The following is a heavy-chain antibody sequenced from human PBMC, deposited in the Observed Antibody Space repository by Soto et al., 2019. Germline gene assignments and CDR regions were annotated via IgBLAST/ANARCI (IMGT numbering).Heavy chain of an antibody. CDR1: GFTFDDYA. J-gene: IGHJ4*02. CDR3: AKVGIAAAVTDFDD. Sequence: HPGGSLRLSCAASGFTFDDYAMHWVRQAPGKGLEWVSGISWNSGSIGYADSVKGRFTISRDNAKNSLYLQMNSLRAEDTALYYCAKVGIAAAVTDFDDWGQGTRVTVSS. V-gene: IGHV3-9*01. CDR2: ISWNSGSI. D-gene: IGHD6-13*01.